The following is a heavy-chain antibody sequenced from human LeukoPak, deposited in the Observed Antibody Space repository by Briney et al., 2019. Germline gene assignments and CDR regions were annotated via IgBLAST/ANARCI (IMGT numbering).Heavy chain of an antibody. V-gene: IGHV1-46*02. CDR1: GYTFNSYY. CDR2: INPSGGST. Sequence: ASVKVSCKASGYTFNSYYMHWVRQAPGQGLEWMGIINPSGGSTSYAQKFQGRVTMTRDTSTSTVYMELSSLRSEDTAVYYCARGSLPLWLHNSPYYFDYWGQGTLVTVSS. D-gene: IGHD5-24*01. J-gene: IGHJ4*02. CDR3: ARGSLPLWLHNSPYYFDY.